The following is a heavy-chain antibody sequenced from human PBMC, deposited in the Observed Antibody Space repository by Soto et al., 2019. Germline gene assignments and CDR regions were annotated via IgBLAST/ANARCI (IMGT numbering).Heavy chain of an antibody. CDR3: AKGGAIVAAGTRVYLYNAMDV. V-gene: IGHV1-2*02. CDR1: GYTFTGYY. Sequence: ASVKVSCKASGYTFTGYYVHWVRQAPGQGLEWMGWINPNSGDTYLAQRFQGRVTMNRDTSTGTAYMELRGLTSDDTAEYYCAKGGAIVAAGTRVYLYNAMDVWGQGTTVTVSS. CDR2: INPNSGDT. D-gene: IGHD1-26*01. J-gene: IGHJ6*02.